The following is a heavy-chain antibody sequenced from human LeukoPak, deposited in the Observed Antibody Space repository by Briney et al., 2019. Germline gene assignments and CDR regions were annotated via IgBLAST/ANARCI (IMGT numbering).Heavy chain of an antibody. D-gene: IGHD1-26*01. V-gene: IGHV3-30-3*01. CDR2: ISYDGSNK. Sequence: GRSLRLSCAASGFTFSSYAMHWVRQAPGKGLEWVAVISYDGSNKYYADSVKGRFTISRDNSKNTLYLQMNSLRAEDTAVYYCARDLVVGATGGGDWGQGTLVTVSS. CDR3: ARDLVVGATGGGD. CDR1: GFTFSSYA. J-gene: IGHJ4*02.